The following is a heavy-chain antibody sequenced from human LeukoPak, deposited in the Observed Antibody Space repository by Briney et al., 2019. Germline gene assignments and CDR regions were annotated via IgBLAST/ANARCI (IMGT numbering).Heavy chain of an antibody. Sequence: SETLSLTCTVSGGSISSGSYYWGWIRQPPGKGLEWIGSIYYSGSTYYNPSLKSRVTISVDTSKNQFSLKLSSVTAADTAVYYCARHFSPLPIVVVPAAIDYWGQGTLVTVSS. D-gene: IGHD2-2*01. CDR3: ARHFSPLPIVVVPAAIDY. J-gene: IGHJ4*02. CDR2: IYYSGST. CDR1: GGSISSGSYY. V-gene: IGHV4-39*01.